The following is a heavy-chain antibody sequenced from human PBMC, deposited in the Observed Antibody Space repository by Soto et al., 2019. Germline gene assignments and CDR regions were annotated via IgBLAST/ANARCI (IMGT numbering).Heavy chain of an antibody. CDR3: ARGGLRRYSSSWYWFDP. D-gene: IGHD6-13*01. CDR2: INHSGST. Sequence: SETLFLTFAVYGGSFSGYYWGWVRPPPGEGLEWIGEINHSGSTNYNPSLKSRVTISVDTTKNQFSLKLSSVTAADTAVYYCARGGLRRYSSSWYWFDPWGQGTLVTVSS. CDR1: GGSFSGYY. V-gene: IGHV4-34*01. J-gene: IGHJ5*02.